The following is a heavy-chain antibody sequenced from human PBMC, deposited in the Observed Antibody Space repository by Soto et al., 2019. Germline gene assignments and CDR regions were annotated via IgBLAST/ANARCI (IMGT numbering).Heavy chain of an antibody. V-gene: IGHV4-59*08. CDR2: IYYSGST. CDR1: GGSISPYY. J-gene: IGHJ4*02. CDR3: ARRGDWGSDEFDY. D-gene: IGHD7-27*01. Sequence: QVQLQESGPGLVKPSEILSLTCTVSGGSISPYYWSWIRQPPGKGLEWIGYIYYSGSTSYNPSLKSRLTIAVDTSKNQFSLNLSSMTAADTAFYYCARRGDWGSDEFDYWGQGTLVTVSS.